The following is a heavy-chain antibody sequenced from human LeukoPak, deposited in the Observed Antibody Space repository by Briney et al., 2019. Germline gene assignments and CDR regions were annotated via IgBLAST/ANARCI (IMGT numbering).Heavy chain of an antibody. CDR1: GGSISGYY. J-gene: IGHJ4*02. Sequence: SETLSLTCKVSGGSISGYYWAWIRQPAGKGLEWIGRFYNGGSTDYNPSLESRVTISIDRSKNQFSLKLTSVTAADTAVYYCANSISMDFEYWGQGTLVTVSS. V-gene: IGHV4-4*07. CDR3: ANSISMDFEY. D-gene: IGHD2-2*02. CDR2: FYNGGST.